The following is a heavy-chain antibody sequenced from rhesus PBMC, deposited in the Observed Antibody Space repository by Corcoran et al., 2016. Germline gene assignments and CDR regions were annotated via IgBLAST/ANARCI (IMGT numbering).Heavy chain of an antibody. CDR3: SRDFDY. Sequence: ELQLVESGGGLAKPGGSRRLSWAASGFSISDDYMDWVRQAPGKGLEWVSRFSNFGGTTWYSESVKGRFTISRDNAKNTLFLQMNSLRGEDTAVYYCSRDFDYWGQGVLVTVTS. CDR2: FSNFGGTT. J-gene: IGHJ4*01. CDR1: GFSISDDY. V-gene: IGHV3-178*01.